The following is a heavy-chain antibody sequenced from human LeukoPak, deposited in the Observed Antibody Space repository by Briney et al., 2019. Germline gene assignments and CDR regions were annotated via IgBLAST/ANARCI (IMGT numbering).Heavy chain of an antibody. J-gene: IGHJ4*02. CDR2: ITSSGSQ. V-gene: IGHV3-11*01. CDR3: TRDQDAGYALGY. D-gene: IGHD3-22*01. Sequence: PGGSLRLSCAASGFNLNDYYMSWIRQAPGKGLEWISYITSSGSQYYSDSVKGRFTISRDAASKSLYLQMKSLRLEDTAVYFCTRDQDAGYALGYWGQGTLDTVSS. CDR1: GFNLNDYY.